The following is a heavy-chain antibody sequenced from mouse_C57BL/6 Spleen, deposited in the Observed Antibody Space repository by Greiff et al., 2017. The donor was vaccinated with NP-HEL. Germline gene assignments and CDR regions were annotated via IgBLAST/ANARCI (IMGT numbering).Heavy chain of an antibody. V-gene: IGHV14-4*01. J-gene: IGHJ2*01. CDR1: GFNIKDDY. D-gene: IGHD1-1*01. CDR2: IDPENGDT. Sequence: VQLKQSGAELVRPGASVKLSCTASGFNIKDDYMHWVKQRPEQGLEWIGWIDPENGDTEYASKFQGKATITADTSSNTAYLQLSSLTSEDTAVYYCTTRDYGSSYDFDYWGQGTTLTVSS. CDR3: TTRDYGSSYDFDY.